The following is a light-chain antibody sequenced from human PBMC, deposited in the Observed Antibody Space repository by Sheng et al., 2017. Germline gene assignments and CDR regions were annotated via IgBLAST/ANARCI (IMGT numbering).Light chain of an antibody. J-gene: IGKJ2*01. V-gene: IGKV3-11*01. CDR2: DAS. Sequence: EIVVTQSPATLSLSPGQRATLSCRTSEGVDIYVAWYQQKPGQAPRLLIYDASRRATGVPARFSGGGSGTDFTLTISRLEPDDFAVYYCQQRGIWRTTFGQGTKLEIK. CDR3: QQRGIWRTT. CDR1: EGVDIY.